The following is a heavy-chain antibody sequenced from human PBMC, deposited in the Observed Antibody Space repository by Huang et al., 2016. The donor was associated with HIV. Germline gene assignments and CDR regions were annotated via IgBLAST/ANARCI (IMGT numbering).Heavy chain of an antibody. CDR3: AREVMITFGGPFDP. V-gene: IGHV4-34*01. CDR2: ISHRGST. Sequence: QVQLQQWGAGLLKPSETLSLTCAVYGGSFSGYYWNWIRPYPGKGREWIGQISHRGSTNYNPSLKSRVTISVDTSKNQFSLKLNAVTAADTAVYYCAREVMITFGGPFDPWGHGNLVTVSS. CDR1: GGSFSGYY. J-gene: IGHJ5*02. D-gene: IGHD3-16*01.